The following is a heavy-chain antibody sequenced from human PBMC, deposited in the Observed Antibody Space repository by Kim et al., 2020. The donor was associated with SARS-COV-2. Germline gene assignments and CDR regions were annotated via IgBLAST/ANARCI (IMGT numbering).Heavy chain of an antibody. CDR3: ARRNYDSSGYFY. J-gene: IGHJ4*02. V-gene: IGHV1-3*01. Sequence: KYSQKFQGRVTITRDTSASTAYMELSSLTSEDTAVYYCARRNYDSSGYFYWGQGTLVTVSS. D-gene: IGHD3-22*01.